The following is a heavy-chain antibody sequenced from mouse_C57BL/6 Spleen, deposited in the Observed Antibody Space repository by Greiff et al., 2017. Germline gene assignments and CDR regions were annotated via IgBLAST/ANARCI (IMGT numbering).Heavy chain of an antibody. V-gene: IGHV1-53*01. CDR2: INPSNGGT. J-gene: IGHJ1*03. D-gene: IGHD4-1*01. Sequence: QVHVKQPGTELVKPGASVKLSCKASGYTFTSYWMHWVKQRPGQGLEWIGNINPSNGGTNYNEKFKSKATLTVDKSSSTAYMQLSSLTSEDSAVYYCAREGWDEKYFDVWGTGTTVTVSA. CDR3: AREGWDEKYFDV. CDR1: GYTFTSYW.